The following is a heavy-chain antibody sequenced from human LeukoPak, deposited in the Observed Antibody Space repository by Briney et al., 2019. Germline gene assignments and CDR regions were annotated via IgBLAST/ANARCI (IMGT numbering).Heavy chain of an antibody. CDR2: ISDDGSST. Sequence: PGGSLRLSCAASGFTFRSYWMHWVRQAPGKGLTWVSRISDDGSSTTYADSVKGRFTISRDNSKNTLYLQMSSLRAEDTAVYYCVKRPYCGGDCYYFDYWGQGTLVTVSS. D-gene: IGHD2-21*02. CDR1: GFTFRSYW. V-gene: IGHV3-74*01. CDR3: VKRPYCGGDCYYFDY. J-gene: IGHJ4*02.